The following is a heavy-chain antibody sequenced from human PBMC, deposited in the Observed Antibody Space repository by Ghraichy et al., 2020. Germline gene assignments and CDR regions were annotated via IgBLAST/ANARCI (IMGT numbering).Heavy chain of an antibody. V-gene: IGHV4-31*03. J-gene: IGHJ4*02. CDR2: IYYSGST. Sequence: SQTLSLTCTVSGDSINSGGYYWNWIRQHPGKGLEWIGYIYYSGSTYYNPSLKSRVSISVDTSKNQFSLKLSSVTAADTAIYYCASSGMVGRVVVPAAITYWGQGTLVTVSS. CDR3: ASSGMVGRVVVPAAITY. D-gene: IGHD2-2*01. CDR1: GDSINSGGYY.